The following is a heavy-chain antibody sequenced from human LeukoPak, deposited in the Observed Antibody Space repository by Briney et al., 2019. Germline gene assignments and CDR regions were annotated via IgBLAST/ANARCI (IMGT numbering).Heavy chain of an antibody. CDR1: GYSFTSYW. D-gene: IGHD6-19*01. J-gene: IGHJ3*02. CDR2: IYPGDSDT. Sequence: GESLKISCQGSGYSFTSYWIGWVRQLPGKGLEWMGIIYPGDSDTRYSPSFQGQVTISADKSISTAYLQSSSLRASDTAMYYCARGRQWLVTVAFDIWGQGTMVTVSS. V-gene: IGHV5-51*01. CDR3: ARGRQWLVTVAFDI.